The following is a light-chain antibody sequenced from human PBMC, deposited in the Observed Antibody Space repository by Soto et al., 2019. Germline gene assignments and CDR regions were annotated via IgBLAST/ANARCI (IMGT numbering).Light chain of an antibody. J-gene: IGLJ1*01. Sequence: QSVLTQPRSVSASPGQSVTISCTGTRSDVGGYNYVSWYQHHPGKAPKLMIYGVGARPSGVPDRFSGSKSGNTASLTISGLQAEDEADYYCCSYAGTPYVFGTGTKVTVL. CDR2: GVG. CDR3: CSYAGTPYV. CDR1: RSDVGGYNY. V-gene: IGLV2-11*01.